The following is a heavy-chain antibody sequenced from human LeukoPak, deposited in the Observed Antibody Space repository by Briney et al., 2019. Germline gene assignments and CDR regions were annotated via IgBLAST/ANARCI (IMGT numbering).Heavy chain of an antibody. CDR2: IKQDGREK. CDR1: GFTFSSYW. V-gene: IGHV3-7*01. Sequence: GGSLRLSCAASGFTFSSYWMSWVRQAPGKGLEWVANIKQDGREKYYVDSVKGRFTISRDNATNSLYLQINSLRAEDTAVYYCARDSGARGYSYGAYWGQGTLVTVSS. J-gene: IGHJ4*02. D-gene: IGHD5-18*01. CDR3: ARDSGARGYSYGAY.